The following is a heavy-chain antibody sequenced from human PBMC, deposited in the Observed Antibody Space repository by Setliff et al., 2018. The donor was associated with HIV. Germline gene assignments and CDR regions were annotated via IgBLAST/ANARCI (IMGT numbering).Heavy chain of an antibody. J-gene: IGHJ4*02. CDR1: GGSISSGGYY. V-gene: IGHV4-31*02. CDR3: ARARALTRGGKAYYFDY. D-gene: IGHD3-10*01. CDR2: IFYSGST. Sequence: PSETLSLTCTVSGGSISSGGYYWGWIRQHPGKGLEWIGYIFYSGSTYYNPSLKSRVTISVDTSKNLFSLKLTSVSAADTAVYYCARARALTRGGKAYYFDYWGQGTLVTVSS.